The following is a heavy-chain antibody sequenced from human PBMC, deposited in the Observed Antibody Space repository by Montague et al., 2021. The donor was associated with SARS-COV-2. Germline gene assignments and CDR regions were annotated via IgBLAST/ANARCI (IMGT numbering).Heavy chain of an antibody. V-gene: IGHV5-51*01. CDR1: GYNFTTNW. J-gene: IGHJ4*02. CDR3: ARLRLALLAPPGPFDS. CDR2: IFPDDSDV. D-gene: IGHD6-6*01. Sequence: QSGAEVKTSGDSLKISCKGSGYNFTTNWIGWVRQMPGKGLEFMGSIFPDDSDVRYSPSFQGHVTSSADKSITTAYLQWSSLKAPDTAVYYCARLRLALLAPPGPFDSWGQGTPVIVSS.